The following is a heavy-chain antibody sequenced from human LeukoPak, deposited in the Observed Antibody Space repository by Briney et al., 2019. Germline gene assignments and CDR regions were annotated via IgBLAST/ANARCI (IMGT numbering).Heavy chain of an antibody. D-gene: IGHD3-22*01. CDR3: ARHDYDRSGYYVH. V-gene: IGHV5-51*01. CDR1: GYSVTSYW. Sequence: KTGESLKISCKGSGYSVTSYWIGWVRQMLGKGLEGRGIIYPGDSDTRYSSCFECQVTISAHKSISTAYLQWSSLKASDNAMYYCARHDYDRSGYYVHWGQGTLVTVSS. CDR2: IYPGDSDT. J-gene: IGHJ4*02.